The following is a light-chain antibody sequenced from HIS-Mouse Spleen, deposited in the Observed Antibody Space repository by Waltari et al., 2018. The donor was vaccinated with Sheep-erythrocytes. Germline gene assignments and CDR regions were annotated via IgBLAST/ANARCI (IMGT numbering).Light chain of an antibody. Sequence: DIQMTQSPSPLSASVGDRVTIPCRESQSISSYLNWYQQKPGKAPKLLIYAASSLQSGVPSRFSGSGSGTDFTLTISSLQPEDFATYYCQQSYSTPKFTFGPGTKVDIK. V-gene: IGKV1-39*01. J-gene: IGKJ3*01. CDR3: QQSYSTPKFT. CDR1: QSISSY. CDR2: AAS.